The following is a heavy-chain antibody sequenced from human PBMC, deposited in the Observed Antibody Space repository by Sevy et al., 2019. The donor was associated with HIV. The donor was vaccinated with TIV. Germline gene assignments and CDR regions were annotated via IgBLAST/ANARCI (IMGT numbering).Heavy chain of an antibody. D-gene: IGHD3-22*01. CDR3: AKDPVGYYDSRGRLAFDP. Sequence: ASVKVSCTASGGTFRSYTINWVRQAPGQGLEWMGGIIPRFGTINYAQKFQGRVTITADEFAKIVYMELNSLRSEDTAVYYCAKDPVGYYDSRGRLAFDPWGQGTLVTVSS. V-gene: IGHV1-69*13. CDR1: GGTFRSYT. J-gene: IGHJ5*02. CDR2: IIPRFGTI.